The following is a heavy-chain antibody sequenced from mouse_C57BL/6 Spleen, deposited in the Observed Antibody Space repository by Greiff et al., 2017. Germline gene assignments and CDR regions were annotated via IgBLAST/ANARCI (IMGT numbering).Heavy chain of an antibody. CDR2: IDPANGTT. J-gene: IGHJ4*01. CDR1: GFNIKNTY. Sequence: EVQLQQSVAELVRPGASVKLSCTASGFNIKNTYMPWVKPRPEQGLEWIGRIDPANGTTKYAPKFQGKATITAYTSSNTAYLQLSSLTSEDTAIYYCARGSDAMDYWGQGTSVTVSS. V-gene: IGHV14-3*01. CDR3: ARGSDAMDY.